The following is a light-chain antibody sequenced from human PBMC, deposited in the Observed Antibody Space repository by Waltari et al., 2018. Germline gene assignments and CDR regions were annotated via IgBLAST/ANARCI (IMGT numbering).Light chain of an antibody. CDR2: KAS. CDR1: QTINNY. V-gene: IGKV1-5*03. Sequence: DIQMTQSPSSLSASVGDRVTITCRASQTINNYLNWYQQRPGKAPKLLIHKASRLESGVPSRFSGSGYGTEFTLTISSLQPDDFAIYYCQEYDSLPVTFGGGTRVEIK. CDR3: QEYDSLPVT. J-gene: IGKJ4*01.